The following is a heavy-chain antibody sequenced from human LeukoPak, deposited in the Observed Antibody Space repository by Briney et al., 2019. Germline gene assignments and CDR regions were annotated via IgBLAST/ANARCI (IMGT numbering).Heavy chain of an antibody. CDR1: GFTSSSYS. V-gene: IGHV3-21*01. CDR3: ARGSYNSGWLIDY. CDR2: ITSSSSYI. Sequence: GGSLRLSCAASGFTSSSYSMNWVRQAPGKGLEWVSSITSSSSYIYYAGSVKGRFTISRDTAKNSLYLQINSLRAEDTAVYYCARGSYNSGWLIDYWGQGTLVTVSS. D-gene: IGHD6-19*01. J-gene: IGHJ4*02.